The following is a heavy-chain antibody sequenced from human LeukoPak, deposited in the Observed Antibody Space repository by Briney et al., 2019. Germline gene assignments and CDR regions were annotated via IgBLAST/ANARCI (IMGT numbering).Heavy chain of an antibody. CDR1: GFTFNGYY. J-gene: IGHJ4*02. D-gene: IGHD6-19*01. CDR3: ARDRGAVAGQYFDY. Sequence: PGGSLRLSCAASGFTFNGYYMSWIRQAPGKGPEWISYISGSGDSEYYADSVKGRFTISRDNAKDSLYLQMNSLRAEDTAVYYCARDRGAVAGQYFDYWGQGTLVTVSS. V-gene: IGHV3-11*01. CDR2: ISGSGDSE.